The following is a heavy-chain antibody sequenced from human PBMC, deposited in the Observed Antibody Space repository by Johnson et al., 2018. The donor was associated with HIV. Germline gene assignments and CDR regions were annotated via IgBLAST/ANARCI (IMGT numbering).Heavy chain of an antibody. CDR1: GFTFSRYW. CDR2: IKQDGSEK. V-gene: IGHV3-7*01. CDR3: ARVVGSGWYRGAFDI. J-gene: IGHJ3*02. Sequence: EVQLVESGGGLVKPGGSLRLSCAASGFTFSRYWMSWVRQAPGKGLEWVSNIKQDGSEKYYLDSVKGRFTISRDNDKNSLYVQMNSLRAEDTAVYYCARVVGSGWYRGAFDIWGQGTMVTVSS. D-gene: IGHD6-19*01.